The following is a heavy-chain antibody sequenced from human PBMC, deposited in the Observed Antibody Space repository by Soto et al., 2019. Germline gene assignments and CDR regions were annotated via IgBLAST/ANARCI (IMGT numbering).Heavy chain of an antibody. CDR2: INHSGST. D-gene: IGHD2-15*01. CDR1: GGSFSGYY. V-gene: IGHV4-34*01. J-gene: IGHJ6*02. CDR3: ARVTNCSGGSCYPFNYYYYGMDV. Sequence: QVQLQQWGAGLLKPSETLSLTCAVYGGSFSGYYWSWIRQPPGKGLEWIGEINHSGSTNYNPSLKSRVTISVDTSKNQFSLKLSSVTAADTAVYYCARVTNCSGGSCYPFNYYYYGMDVWGQGTTVTVSS.